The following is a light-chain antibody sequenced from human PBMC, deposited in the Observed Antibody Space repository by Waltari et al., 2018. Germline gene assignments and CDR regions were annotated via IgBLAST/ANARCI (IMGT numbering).Light chain of an antibody. J-gene: IGKJ2*01. Sequence: EIVMTQSPATLSMSPGERATLSSRARQSISTNLAWYQKRPGQAPRLLIYDTSTRATGIPVKFSGSGSGTEFTLTISDLQPEDCAVYYCQQYNNWPPLYTFGQGTKLDIK. CDR1: QSISTN. V-gene: IGKV3-15*01. CDR3: QQYNNWPPLYT. CDR2: DTS.